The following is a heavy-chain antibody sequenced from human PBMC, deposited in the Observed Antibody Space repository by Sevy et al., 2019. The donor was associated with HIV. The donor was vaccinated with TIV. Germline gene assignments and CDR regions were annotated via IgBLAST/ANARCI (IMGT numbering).Heavy chain of an antibody. V-gene: IGHV1-2*02. CDR2: INPHSGGT. Sequence: ASVKVSCKASGYTFTDYYIHWVRQAPGQGLEWMGWINPHSGGTNFAQKFQDRITMTRVTSISTAYMELSRLRSDDTAIYDCAMWLCSGGSCYENLFDPWGQGTLVTVSS. J-gene: IGHJ5*02. D-gene: IGHD2-15*01. CDR1: GYTFTDYY. CDR3: AMWLCSGGSCYENLFDP.